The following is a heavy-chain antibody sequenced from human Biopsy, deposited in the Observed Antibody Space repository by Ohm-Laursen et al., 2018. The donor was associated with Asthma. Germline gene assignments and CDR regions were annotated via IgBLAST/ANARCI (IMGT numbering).Heavy chain of an antibody. J-gene: IGHJ4*02. D-gene: IGHD2-2*01. CDR3: ARKAGSCISRTCYSLDF. CDR1: GGTFNTYD. V-gene: IGHV1-69*13. CDR2: INPDFGTT. Sequence: SSVKVSCKSFGGTFNTYDIGWVRQAPGQGLEWMGGINPDFGTTTYPQKFQDRVTITADDSTSTVYMELSSLRSEDTAVYYCARKAGSCISRTCYSLDFWGQGTLVNVSS.